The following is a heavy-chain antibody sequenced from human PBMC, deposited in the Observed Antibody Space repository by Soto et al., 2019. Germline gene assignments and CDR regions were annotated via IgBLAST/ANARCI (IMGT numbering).Heavy chain of an antibody. D-gene: IGHD2-2*01. Sequence: QITLKESGPTLVKPTQTLTLTCTFSGFSLSTSGVGVGWIRQPPGKALEWLALIYWDDDKRYSPSLKSRLTIINDTSKSHVVLTMTNMDPVDTATYYCAQTDQLFLYNWFDPWGQGSLVTVFS. V-gene: IGHV2-5*02. CDR2: IYWDDDK. J-gene: IGHJ5*02. CDR3: AQTDQLFLYNWFDP. CDR1: GFSLSTSGVG.